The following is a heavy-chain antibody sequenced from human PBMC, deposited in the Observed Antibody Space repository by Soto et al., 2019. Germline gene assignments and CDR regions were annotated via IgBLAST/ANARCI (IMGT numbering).Heavy chain of an antibody. CDR3: ARGSFSISSSWFDP. Sequence: SETLSLTCTVSGDSVTSGDYYWSWIRQHPGKGLEWIGYIYYTGSTYYNPSLQTRVTISVDTSKNQFSLKLSSVTAADTAVYYCARGSFSISSSWFDPWGQGTLVTVSS. V-gene: IGHV4-31*03. J-gene: IGHJ5*02. CDR2: IYYTGST. D-gene: IGHD6-6*01. CDR1: GDSVTSGDYY.